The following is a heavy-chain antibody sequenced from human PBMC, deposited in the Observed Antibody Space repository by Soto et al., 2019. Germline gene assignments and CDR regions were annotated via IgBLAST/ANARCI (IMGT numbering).Heavy chain of an antibody. D-gene: IGHD2-15*01. V-gene: IGHV3-11*06. CDR1: GFTFSDSS. CDR2: ISPGSRYP. CDR3: VRGGGGGLFDP. Sequence: PGGSPRLSCAGSGFTFSDSSMSWIRQAPGKGLEWLSYISPGSRYPAYADSVKGRFTISRDNAKRSLYLQMMSLTAEDTAIYYCVRGGGGGLFDPWGQGTMGTV. J-gene: IGHJ5*02.